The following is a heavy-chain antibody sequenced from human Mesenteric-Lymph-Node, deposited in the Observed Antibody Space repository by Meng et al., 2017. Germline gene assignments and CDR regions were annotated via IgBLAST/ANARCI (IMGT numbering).Heavy chain of an antibody. CDR2: ISKSGSIM. D-gene: IGHD6-13*01. J-gene: IGHJ4*02. CDR3: ARGAYSSSWGFDY. Sequence: GESLKISCAAPGFTFSDYEMNWVRQAPGKGLEWVSYISKSGSIMYYADSVKGRFTISRDNSKNTLYLQMNSLRAEDTAVYYCARGAYSSSWGFDYWGQGTLVTVSS. V-gene: IGHV3-48*03. CDR1: GFTFSDYE.